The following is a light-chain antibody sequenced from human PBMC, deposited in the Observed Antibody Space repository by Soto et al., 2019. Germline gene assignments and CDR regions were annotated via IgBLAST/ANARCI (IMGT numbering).Light chain of an antibody. CDR3: QSYDSSLSGVV. Sequence: QSVLTQPPSVSGAPGQRVTISCTGSNSNIGAGYDVHWYQKFPGTAPKLLIYGNDNRPSGVPDRFSGSKSGTSASLAITGVQTEDEADYYCQSYDSSLSGVVFGGGTKLTVL. V-gene: IGLV1-40*01. J-gene: IGLJ2*01. CDR2: GND. CDR1: NSNIGAGYD.